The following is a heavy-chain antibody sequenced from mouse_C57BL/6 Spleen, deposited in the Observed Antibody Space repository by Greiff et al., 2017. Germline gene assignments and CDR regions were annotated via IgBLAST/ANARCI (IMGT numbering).Heavy chain of an antibody. CDR3: TRDNGSSPHWYFDV. Sequence: DVQLVESGEGLVKPGGSLKLSCAASGFTFSSYAMSWVRQTPEKRLEWVAYISSGGDYIYYADTVKGRFTISRDNARNTLYLQMSSLKSEDTAMYYCTRDNGSSPHWYFDVWGTGTTVTVSS. CDR1: GFTFSSYA. CDR2: ISSGGDYI. D-gene: IGHD1-1*01. V-gene: IGHV5-9-1*02. J-gene: IGHJ1*03.